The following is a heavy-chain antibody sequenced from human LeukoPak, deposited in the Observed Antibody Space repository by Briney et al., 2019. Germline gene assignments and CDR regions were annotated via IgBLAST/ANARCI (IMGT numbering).Heavy chain of an antibody. D-gene: IGHD3-9*01. CDR1: GFTFSSYS. J-gene: IGHJ4*02. CDR3: ARGVRDFDWLFDY. CDR2: ISSSSYI. Sequence: PGGSLRLSCAASGFTFSSYSMNWVRQAPGKGLEWVSSISSSSYIYYADSVKGRFTISRDNAKNSLYLQMNSLRAEDTAVYYCARGVRDFDWLFDYWGQGTLVTVSS. V-gene: IGHV3-21*01.